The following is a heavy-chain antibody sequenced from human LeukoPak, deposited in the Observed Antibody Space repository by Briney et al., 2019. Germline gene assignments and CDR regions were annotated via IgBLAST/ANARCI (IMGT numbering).Heavy chain of an antibody. CDR1: GYSFTSYW. CDR2: IYPGDSHT. V-gene: IGHV5-51*01. Sequence: GESLKISCKGYGYSFTSYWIGWVRQMPGKGLEWMGIIYPGDSHTRYSPPFQGQVTISADKSINTAYLQWSSLKASDTAMYYCARGCGGDCYSGDHWGQGTLVTVSS. CDR3: ARGCGGDCYSGDH. J-gene: IGHJ4*02. D-gene: IGHD2-21*02.